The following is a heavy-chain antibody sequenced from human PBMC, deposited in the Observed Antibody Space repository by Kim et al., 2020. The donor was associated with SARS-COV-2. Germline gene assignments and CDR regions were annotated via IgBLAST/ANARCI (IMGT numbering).Heavy chain of an antibody. V-gene: IGHV3-30*18. Sequence: GGSLRLSCAASGFTFSSYGMHWVRQAPGKGLEWVAVILYDGGNKYYADSVKGRFTISRDNSKSTLFLQMNSLGADDTAVYYCAKVAWGDAYEPFDYWGQGTLVTVSS. CDR2: ILYDGGNK. CDR3: AKVAWGDAYEPFDY. CDR1: GFTFSSYG. J-gene: IGHJ4*02. D-gene: IGHD3-10*01.